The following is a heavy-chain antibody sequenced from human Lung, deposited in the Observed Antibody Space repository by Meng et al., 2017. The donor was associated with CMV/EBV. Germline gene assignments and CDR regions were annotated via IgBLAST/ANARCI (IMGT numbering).Heavy chain of an antibody. CDR1: GSTSGSYS. D-gene: IGHD3-9*01. CDR3: ARDLYDILTGYYKGYYGMDV. Sequence: GGSRKPXGPASGSTSGSYSMNWVRQAPGKGLEWVSSISSSSSYIYYADSVKGRFTISRDNAKNSLYLQMNSLRAEDTAVYYCARDLYDILTGYYKGYYGMDVWGQGXTVTVSS. CDR2: ISSSSSYI. J-gene: IGHJ6*02. V-gene: IGHV3-21*01.